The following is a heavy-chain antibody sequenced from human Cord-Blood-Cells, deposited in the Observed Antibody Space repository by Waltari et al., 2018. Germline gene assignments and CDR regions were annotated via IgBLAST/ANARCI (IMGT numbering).Heavy chain of an antibody. D-gene: IGHD2-2*01. CDR3: ARLDQYYFDY. CDR1: GGSFSGYY. CDR2: INHSGST. V-gene: IGHV4-34*01. J-gene: IGHJ4*02. Sequence: QVQLQQRGAGLLKPSETLPLTCAVYGGSFSGYYRSWIRQPPGKGLEWIGEINHSGSTNYNPSLKSRVTISVDTSKNQFSLKLSSVTAADTAVYYCARLDQYYFDYWGQGTLVTVSS.